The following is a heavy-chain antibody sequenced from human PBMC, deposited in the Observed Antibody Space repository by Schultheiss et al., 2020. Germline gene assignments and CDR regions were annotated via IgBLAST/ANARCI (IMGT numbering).Heavy chain of an antibody. J-gene: IGHJ4*02. CDR2: IYYSGST. D-gene: IGHD6-19*01. CDR1: GGSIGTYY. CDR3: ARMRTGSGWCYFDY. V-gene: IGHV4-59*08. Sequence: SETLSLICTVSGGSIGTYYWSWIRQPPGKGLEWIGYIYYSGSTNYNPPLKSRVTISVDTSKNQFSLKLSSVTAADTAVYYCARMRTGSGWCYFDYWGQGTLVTVS.